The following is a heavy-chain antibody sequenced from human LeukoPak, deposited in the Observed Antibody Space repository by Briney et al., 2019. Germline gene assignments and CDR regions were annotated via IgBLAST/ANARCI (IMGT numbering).Heavy chain of an antibody. J-gene: IGHJ5*02. Sequence: SETLSLTCTVSGGSISSYYWSWIRQPPGKGLEWIGYIYYSGSTNYNPSLKSRVTISVDTSKNQFSLKLSSVTAADTAVYYCAKDNGYCSSTSCYLGKNWFDPWGQGTLVTVSS. CDR1: GGSISSYY. CDR2: IYYSGST. D-gene: IGHD2-2*03. CDR3: AKDNGYCSSTSCYLGKNWFDP. V-gene: IGHV4-59*12.